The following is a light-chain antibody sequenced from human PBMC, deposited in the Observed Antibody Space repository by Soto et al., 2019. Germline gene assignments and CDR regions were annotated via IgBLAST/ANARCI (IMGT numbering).Light chain of an antibody. Sequence: DIQMTQSPSTLSASVGDRVTITCRASQSISVWLAWYQQKAGKAPNLLIYKASRLESGVPSRFSGSGSETEFTLAISGLQSDDFATYSCQQYNTYWTFGPGTKVDIK. CDR3: QQYNTYWT. CDR1: QSISVW. CDR2: KAS. J-gene: IGKJ1*01. V-gene: IGKV1-5*03.